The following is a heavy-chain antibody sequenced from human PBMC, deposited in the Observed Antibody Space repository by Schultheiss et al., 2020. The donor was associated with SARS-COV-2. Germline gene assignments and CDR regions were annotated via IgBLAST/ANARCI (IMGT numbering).Heavy chain of an antibody. J-gene: IGHJ4*02. CDR2: ISYDGSNK. D-gene: IGHD3-10*01. CDR3: ARESAVRGVIMRDPLDY. Sequence: GGSLRLSCAASGFTVSSNYMSWVRQAPGKGLEWVAVISYDGSNKYYADSVKGRFTISRDNSKNTLYLQMNSLRAEDTAVYYCARESAVRGVIMRDPLDYWGQGTLVTVSS. CDR1: GFTVSSNY. V-gene: IGHV3-30*03.